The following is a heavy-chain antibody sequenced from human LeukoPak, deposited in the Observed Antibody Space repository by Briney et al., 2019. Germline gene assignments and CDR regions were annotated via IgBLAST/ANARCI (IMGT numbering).Heavy chain of an antibody. CDR2: IKQDGSEI. CDR3: ARDDWGFDY. CDR1: GFTFSSSW. D-gene: IGHD3-9*01. J-gene: IGHJ4*02. V-gene: IGHV3-7*05. Sequence: GRSLRLSCAASGFTFSSSWMSWVRQSPAKGLEWVANIKQDGSEICYVDSVKGRFTISRDNAKNSLYLQMNSLRAEDTAVYYCARDDWGFDYWGQGTLVTVSS.